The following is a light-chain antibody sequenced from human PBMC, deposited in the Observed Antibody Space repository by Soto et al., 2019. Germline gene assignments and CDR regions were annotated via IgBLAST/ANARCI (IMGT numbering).Light chain of an antibody. J-gene: IGKJ4*01. CDR3: QQRSNWLT. CDR1: QSVGKY. V-gene: IGKV3-11*01. Sequence: EIVMTQSPATLSLSPGERATLSCRASQSVGKYLVWYQQKPGQAPRLLIYDASNRATGIPARFSGSGSETDFTLTISSLEPEDFAVYYCQQRSNWLTFGGGTKVDIK. CDR2: DAS.